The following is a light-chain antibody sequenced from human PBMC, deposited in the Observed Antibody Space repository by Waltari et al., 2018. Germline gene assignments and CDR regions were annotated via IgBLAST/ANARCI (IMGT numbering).Light chain of an antibody. Sequence: EIVMTQSPATLSVSPGESASLSCRASQSVSSNLAWYQQKPGQALRLLIYGASTRATGIPARFSGSGAGTEFTLTISSLQSEDVAVYYCQQYKGTFGQGTKVEIK. V-gene: IGKV3-15*01. CDR3: QQYKGT. J-gene: IGKJ1*01. CDR2: GAS. CDR1: QSVSSN.